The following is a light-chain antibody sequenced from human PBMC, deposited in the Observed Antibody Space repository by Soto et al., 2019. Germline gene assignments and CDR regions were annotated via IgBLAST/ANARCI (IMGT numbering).Light chain of an antibody. V-gene: IGKV1-27*01. Sequence: DIQVTQSPSSLSASLGDRVTITCRANQAIGVYLAWFQQQPRKVHKLLIYAASALQSGVPSRFSGSGSGTYFILTISCLQPEDIATYYCQKYNSAPLTFGGGTKVDIK. CDR2: AAS. CDR3: QKYNSAPLT. J-gene: IGKJ4*01. CDR1: QAIGVY.